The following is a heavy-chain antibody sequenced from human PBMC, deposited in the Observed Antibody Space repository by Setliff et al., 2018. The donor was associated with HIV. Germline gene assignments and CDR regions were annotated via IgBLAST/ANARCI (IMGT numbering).Heavy chain of an antibody. Sequence: LTCTVSGDSINTHYWSWIRQPPGKGLEWIGCISHSGNTNFNPSLNSRVTISLDTSKNQFSLRLTSLTAADTAIYYCARSTVGAGASFPWGRGILVTVSS. J-gene: IGHJ5*02. CDR2: ISHSGNT. V-gene: IGHV4-59*11. CDR1: GDSINTHY. CDR3: ARSTVGAGASFP. D-gene: IGHD1-26*01.